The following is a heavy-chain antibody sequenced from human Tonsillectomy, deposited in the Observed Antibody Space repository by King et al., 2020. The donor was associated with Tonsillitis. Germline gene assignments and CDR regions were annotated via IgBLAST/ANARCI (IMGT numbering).Heavy chain of an antibody. D-gene: IGHD6-13*01. CDR1: GFIFSSYP. Sequence: VQLVESGGGVVQPGRSLRLSCAASGFIFSSYPMHWVRQATGKGLEWVAVISYDGSNKYYADSVKGRFTISRDNSKNTLYVQMNSLRPEDTAVYYCSRSHIAPSVVAFHQYGMDVWGQGTTVTVSS. CDR3: SRSHIAPSVVAFHQYGMDV. V-gene: IGHV3-30-3*01. J-gene: IGHJ6*02. CDR2: ISYDGSNK.